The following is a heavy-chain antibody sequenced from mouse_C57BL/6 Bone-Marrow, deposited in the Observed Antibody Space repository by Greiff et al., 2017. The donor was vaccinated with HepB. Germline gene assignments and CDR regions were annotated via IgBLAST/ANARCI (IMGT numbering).Heavy chain of an antibody. CDR3: ARNSFDV. CDR1: GYTFTDYY. V-gene: IGHV1-76*01. J-gene: IGHJ1*03. Sequence: VQLQQSGAELVRPGASVKLSCKASGYTFTDYYINWVKQRPGQGLEWIARIYPGSGNTYYNEKFKGKATLTAEKSSSTAYMQLSSLTSEDSAVYFCARNSFDVWGTGTTVTVSS. CDR2: IYPGSGNT.